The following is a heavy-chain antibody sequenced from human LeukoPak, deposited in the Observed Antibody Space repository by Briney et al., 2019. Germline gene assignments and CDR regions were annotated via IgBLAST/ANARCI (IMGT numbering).Heavy chain of an antibody. J-gene: IGHJ5*02. Sequence: SETLSLTCTVSGGSISSYYWSWIRQPPGKGLEWIGYMYYSGSTNYNPSLKSRVTISVDTSKNQFSLKLSSVTAADTAVYYCARRVTPNWFDPWGQGTLVTVSS. CDR3: ARRVTPNWFDP. D-gene: IGHD2-21*02. V-gene: IGHV4-59*08. CDR1: GGSISSYY. CDR2: MYYSGST.